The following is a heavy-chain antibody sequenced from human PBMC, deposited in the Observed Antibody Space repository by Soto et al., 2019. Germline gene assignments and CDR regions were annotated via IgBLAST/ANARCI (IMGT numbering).Heavy chain of an antibody. CDR3: ARDRVVGSDY. CDR2: ISAYNGNT. V-gene: IGHV1-18*01. D-gene: IGHD2-15*01. J-gene: IGHJ4*02. CDR1: GSTFTSYG. Sequence: QVQLVQSGAEVKKPGASVKVSCKASGSTFTSYGISWVRQATGQGLEWMGWISAYNGNTNYAQKLQGRVTMTTDTSARTDYIELRSLGSGDTAVYYCARDRVVGSDYWGQGTLGTVSS.